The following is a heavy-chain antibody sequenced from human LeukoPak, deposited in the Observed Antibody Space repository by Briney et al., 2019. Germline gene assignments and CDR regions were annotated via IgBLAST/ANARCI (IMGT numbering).Heavy chain of an antibody. CDR3: ATGVGRGSLRYFDWLLLPLEY. J-gene: IGHJ4*02. CDR1: GYTLTELS. V-gene: IGHV1-24*01. D-gene: IGHD3-9*01. CDR2: FDPEDGET. Sequence: ASVKVSCKVSGYTLTELSMHWVRQAPGKGLGWMGGFDPEDGETIYAQKFQGRVTMTEDTSTDTAYMELSSLRSEDTAVYYCATGVGRGSLRYFDWLLLPLEYWGQGTLVTVSS.